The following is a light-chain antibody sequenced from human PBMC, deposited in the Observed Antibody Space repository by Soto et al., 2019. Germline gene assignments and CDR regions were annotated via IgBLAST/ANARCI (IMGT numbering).Light chain of an antibody. Sequence: EIVLTQSPAPLSLSPGERATLSCRASQSIFTYLAWYQQKPGQAPRILIYDASNRATGIPARFSGSGSGTDSTLTISSLEPEDFAVYYCQQRSNWITFGQGTRLEI. V-gene: IGKV3-11*01. CDR2: DAS. CDR3: QQRSNWIT. J-gene: IGKJ5*01. CDR1: QSIFTY.